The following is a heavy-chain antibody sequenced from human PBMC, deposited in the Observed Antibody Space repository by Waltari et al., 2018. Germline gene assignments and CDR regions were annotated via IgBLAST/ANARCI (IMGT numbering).Heavy chain of an antibody. CDR1: GFTFSSYA. D-gene: IGHD2-21*01. V-gene: IGHV3-48*03. J-gene: IGHJ4*02. CDR2: ISSSGSTI. CDR3: ASHGDFFDY. Sequence: EVQLVESGGGLVQPGGSLRLSSAAAGFTFSSYAMTWVLQAPWKGLEWVSYISSSGSTIYYADSVKGRFTISRDNAKNSLHLQMNSLRAEDTAVYYCASHGDFFDYWGQGTLVTVSS.